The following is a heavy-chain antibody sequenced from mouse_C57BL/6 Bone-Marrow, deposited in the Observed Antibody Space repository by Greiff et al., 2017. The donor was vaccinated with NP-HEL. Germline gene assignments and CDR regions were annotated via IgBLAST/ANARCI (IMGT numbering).Heavy chain of an antibody. CDR1: GYTFTSYW. CDR2: INPSNGGT. J-gene: IGHJ2*01. CDR3: ARLPRSTMVTAYYFDY. D-gene: IGHD2-2*01. V-gene: IGHV1-53*01. Sequence: QVQLQQPGTELVKPGASVKLSCKASGYTFTSYWMHWVKQRPGQGLEWIGNINPSNGGTNYNEKFKSKATLTVDKSSSTAYMQLSSLTSEDSAVYYCARLPRSTMVTAYYFDYWGQGTTLTVSS.